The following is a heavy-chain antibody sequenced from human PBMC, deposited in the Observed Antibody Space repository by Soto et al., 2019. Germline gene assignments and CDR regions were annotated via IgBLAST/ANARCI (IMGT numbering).Heavy chain of an antibody. J-gene: IGHJ4*02. CDR2: ISSSSYI. D-gene: IGHD6-13*01. CDR3: ARVWGVMAAAYDY. Sequence: GGSLRLSCAASGFTFSSYSMNWVRQAPGKGLEWVSSISSSSYIYYADSVKGRFTISRDNAKNSLYLQMNSLRAEDTAVYYCARVWGVMAAAYDYWGQGTLVTVS. CDR1: GFTFSSYS. V-gene: IGHV3-21*01.